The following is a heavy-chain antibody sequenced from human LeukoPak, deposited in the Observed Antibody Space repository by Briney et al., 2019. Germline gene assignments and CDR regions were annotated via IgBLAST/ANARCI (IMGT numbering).Heavy chain of an antibody. CDR3: AKDSPWDDNSGYYYFDY. J-gene: IGHJ4*02. CDR2: ISGSGGST. V-gene: IGHV3-23*01. D-gene: IGHD3-22*01. CDR1: GFTFSSYA. Sequence: GGSLRLSCAASGFTFSSYAMSWVRQAPGKGLEWVSAISGSGGSTYYADSVKGRFTISRDNSKNTLYLQMNSLRAEDTAVYYCAKDSPWDDNSGYYYFDYWGQGTLVTVSS.